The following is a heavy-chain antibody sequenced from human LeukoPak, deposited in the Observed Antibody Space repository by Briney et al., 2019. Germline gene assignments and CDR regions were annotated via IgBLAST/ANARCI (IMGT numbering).Heavy chain of an antibody. CDR2: NSDGGGIT. D-gene: IGHD2-2*01. CDR3: AKYGVDCSSTSCYPLYYMDV. Sequence: GGSLSLTCAASGFTFDSYAMTWVRQAPGKGLEWISSNSDGGGITNYADSVKGRFTISRDNSKYTLFLQMNSLRAEDTAVYYCAKYGVDCSSTSCYPLYYMDVWGKGTTVTVSS. J-gene: IGHJ6*03. CDR1: GFTFDSYA. V-gene: IGHV3-23*01.